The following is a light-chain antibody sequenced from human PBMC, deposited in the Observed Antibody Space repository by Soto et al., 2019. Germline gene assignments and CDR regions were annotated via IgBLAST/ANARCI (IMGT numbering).Light chain of an antibody. V-gene: IGKV1-5*03. J-gene: IGKJ2*01. CDR2: KAS. Sequence: DIQMTQSPSTLSASVRDRVTITCRASQSINSWLAWYQQKPGKAPKLLIYKASSLESGVPSRFSGSGSGTEFTLTISSLQPDDFATYHCQQYNSYPYTFGQGTKLEIK. CDR1: QSINSW. CDR3: QQYNSYPYT.